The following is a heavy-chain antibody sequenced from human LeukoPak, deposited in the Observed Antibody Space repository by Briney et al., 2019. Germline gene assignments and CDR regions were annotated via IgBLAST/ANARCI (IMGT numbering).Heavy chain of an antibody. D-gene: IGHD2-8*01. J-gene: IGHJ6*03. CDR3: ARSAGHCSNGICFTDYYMDV. Sequence: HWASVKVSCKASGYSFTEHYIYWVRQAPGQGLEWVGRINCNSGDANSAQKFQGRVTMTRDTSVSTAYMDLSSVTSDDTAVYFCARSAGHCSNGICFTDYYMDVWGRGTTVTVSS. V-gene: IGHV1-2*02. CDR2: INCNSGDA. CDR1: GYSFTEHY.